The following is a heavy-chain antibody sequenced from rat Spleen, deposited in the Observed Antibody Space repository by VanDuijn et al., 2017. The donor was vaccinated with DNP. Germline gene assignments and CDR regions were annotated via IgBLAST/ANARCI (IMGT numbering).Heavy chain of an antibody. CDR3: AGRPPPTRGPFDY. Sequence: EVQLVESGGGPVQPGRSLKLSCVASGFIFSNYWMTWIRQAPGKGLEWVASISGGGGNTYYQDSVKGRFTISRDNAGSTLYLQMDSLRSEDTATYYCAGRPPPTRGPFDYWGQGVMVTVSS. D-gene: IGHD1-4*01. V-gene: IGHV5-31*01. J-gene: IGHJ2*01. CDR2: ISGGGGNT. CDR1: GFIFSNYW.